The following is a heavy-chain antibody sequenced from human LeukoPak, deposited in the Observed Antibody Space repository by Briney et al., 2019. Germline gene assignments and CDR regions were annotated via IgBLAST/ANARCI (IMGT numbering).Heavy chain of an antibody. V-gene: IGHV1-18*01. CDR2: ISAYNGNT. CDR1: GYTFTSYG. J-gene: IGHJ6*03. D-gene: IGHD6-13*01. CDR3: ARAASSWYFFLMGYYYYMDV. Sequence: GASVKVSCKASGYTFTSYGISWVRQAPGQGLEWMGWISAYNGNTNYAQKLQGRVTMTTDTSTSTAYMELRSLRSDDTAVYYCARAASSWYFFLMGYYYYMDVWGKGTTVTVSS.